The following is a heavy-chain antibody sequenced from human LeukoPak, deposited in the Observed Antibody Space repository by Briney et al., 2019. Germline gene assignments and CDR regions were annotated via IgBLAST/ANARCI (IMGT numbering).Heavy chain of an antibody. CDR2: IWYDGSNK. CDR1: GFTFSSYG. Sequence: GGSLRLSCAASGFTFSSYGMHWVRQAPGQGLEWVAVIWYDGSNKYYADSVKGRFTISRDNSKNTLYLQMNSLRAEDTAVYYCAKSRYYDSSGYFDYWGQGTLVTVSS. CDR3: AKSRYYDSSGYFDY. V-gene: IGHV3-33*06. J-gene: IGHJ4*02. D-gene: IGHD3-22*01.